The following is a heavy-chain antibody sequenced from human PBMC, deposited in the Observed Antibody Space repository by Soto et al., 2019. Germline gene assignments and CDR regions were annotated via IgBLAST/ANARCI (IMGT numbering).Heavy chain of an antibody. CDR1: GYSISGGYH. CDR3: ARARGADRPNWFDP. J-gene: IGHJ5*02. CDR2: IFRSGAS. Sequence: SEILSLTCAVSGYSISGGYHWGWIRQPPGKGLEWIASIFRSGASHYSPSLKSRGTISVDTSKNQFSLKLISVTAADTAVYYCARARGADRPNWFDPWGQGTQVTVSS. D-gene: IGHD3-10*01. V-gene: IGHV4-38-2*01.